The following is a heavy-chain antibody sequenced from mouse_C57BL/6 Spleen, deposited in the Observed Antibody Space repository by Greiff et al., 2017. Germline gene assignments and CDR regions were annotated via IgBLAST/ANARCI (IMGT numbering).Heavy chain of an antibody. V-gene: IGHV1-64*01. D-gene: IGHD1-1*01. CDR1: GYTFTSYW. CDR3: ARKTVVDTGDY. CDR2: IHPNSGRT. J-gene: IGHJ2*01. Sequence: QVQLQQPGAELVKPGASVKLSCKASGYTFTSYWMHWVKQRPGQGLEWIGMIHPNSGRTNYNEKFKSKATLTVDKSSSTAYMQLSSLTSEDSAVYYCARKTVVDTGDYWGQGTTLTVSS.